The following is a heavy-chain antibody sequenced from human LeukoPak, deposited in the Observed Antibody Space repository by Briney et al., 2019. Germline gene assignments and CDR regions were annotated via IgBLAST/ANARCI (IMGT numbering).Heavy chain of an antibody. CDR2: ISYDGSNK. J-gene: IGHJ4*02. V-gene: IGHV3-30*18. CDR1: GFTLSSYG. CDR3: AKDLAEMATITADY. D-gene: IGHD5-24*01. Sequence: GGSLRLSCAASGFTLSSYGMHWVRQAPGKGLEWVAVISYDGSNKYYADSVKGRFTISRDNSKNTLYLQMNSLRAEDTAVYYCAKDLAEMATITADYWGQETLVTVSS.